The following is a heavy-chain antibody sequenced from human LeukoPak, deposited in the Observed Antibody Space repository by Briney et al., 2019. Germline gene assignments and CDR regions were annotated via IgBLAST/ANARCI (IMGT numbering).Heavy chain of an antibody. CDR1: GGSISSYY. CDR2: IYYSGST. Sequence: SETLSLTCTVSGGSISSYYWSWIRQPPGKGLEWIGYIYYSGSTNYNPTLKSRVTISVDTSKNQFSLKLSSVTAADTAVYYCARDHVDTAMDIWSRGTLVTVSS. V-gene: IGHV4-59*01. CDR3: ARDHVDTAMDI. D-gene: IGHD5-18*01. J-gene: IGHJ4*02.